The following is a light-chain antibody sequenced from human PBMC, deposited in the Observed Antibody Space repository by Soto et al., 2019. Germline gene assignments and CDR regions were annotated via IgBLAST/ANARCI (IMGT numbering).Light chain of an antibody. CDR3: SPYAGSTNVSVV. V-gene: IGLV2-23*03. J-gene: IGLJ3*02. Sequence: QSALTQPASVSGSPGQSITISCTGTSSDVGNYNLVSWYQQHPGQGPKLLIFEGDKRPSEISNRFSGSKSGKTASLTISGLQAEDEADYYCSPYAGSTNVSVVFGGGTKLTV. CDR2: EGD. CDR1: SSDVGNYNL.